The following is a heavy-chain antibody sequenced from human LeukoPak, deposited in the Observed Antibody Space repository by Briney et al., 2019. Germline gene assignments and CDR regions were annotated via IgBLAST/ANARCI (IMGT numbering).Heavy chain of an antibody. V-gene: IGHV3-74*01. CDR3: ARQGGVATISGFYYYYYMDV. J-gene: IGHJ6*03. CDR1: GFTFSSYW. CDR2: INSDGRST. Sequence: GGSLRLSCAASGFTFSSYWMHWVRQAPGKGLGWVSRINSDGRSTSYADSVKGRFTISRDNAKNTLYLQINSLRAKDTAVYYCARQGGVATISGFYYYYYMDVWGKGTTVTVSS. D-gene: IGHD5-12*01.